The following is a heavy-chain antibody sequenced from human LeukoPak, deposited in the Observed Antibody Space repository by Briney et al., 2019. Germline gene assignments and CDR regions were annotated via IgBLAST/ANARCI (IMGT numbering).Heavy chain of an antibody. V-gene: IGHV4-39*01. CDR3: ERHRKVGSRFDP. CDR1: GGSLSSSASC. Sequence: PSESLSLTCTVFGGSLSSSASCWGWLRQPPWRGLEQIGPIHKRASPYYNPSLKGRVPISVDTSNHHFSLKLTPVTTAGTAVYYCERHRKVGSRFDPWGEGTLVTVSS. D-gene: IGHD1-26*01. J-gene: IGHJ5*02. CDR2: IHKRASP.